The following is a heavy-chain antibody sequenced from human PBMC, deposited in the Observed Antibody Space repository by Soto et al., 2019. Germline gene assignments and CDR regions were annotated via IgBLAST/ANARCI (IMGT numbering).Heavy chain of an antibody. V-gene: IGHV5-51*01. Sequence: GDSLNISCKFSGYDFAGYFIFFVRQMPGKFLEYMAIIYPGDSDAKYSPSFQGHVSISADKSANSTSLQWRSLRASDRAMYFCARQGWTLNKKNQFEIWGKGNMVNVSS. CDR1: GYDFAGYF. J-gene: IGHJ6*04. CDR2: IYPGDSDA. D-gene: IGHD2-15*01. CDR3: ARQGWTLNKKNQFEI.